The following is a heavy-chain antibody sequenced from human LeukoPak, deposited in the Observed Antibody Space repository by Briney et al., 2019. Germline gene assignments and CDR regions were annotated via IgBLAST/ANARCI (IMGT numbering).Heavy chain of an antibody. Sequence: PGGSLRLSCAASGFTFSSYWMSWVRQAPGKGLEWVANIKQDGSEKYYVDSVKGRFTISRDNAKNSLYLQMNSLGAEDTAVYYCARPYSSSWYFPDPYYFDYWGQGTLVTVSS. CDR3: ARPYSSSWYFPDPYYFDY. CDR1: GFTFSSYW. V-gene: IGHV3-7*01. CDR2: IKQDGSEK. J-gene: IGHJ4*02. D-gene: IGHD6-13*01.